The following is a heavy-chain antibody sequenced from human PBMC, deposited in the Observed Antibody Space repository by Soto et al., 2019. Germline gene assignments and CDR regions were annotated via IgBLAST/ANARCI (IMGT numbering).Heavy chain of an antibody. J-gene: IGHJ4*02. CDR1: GFTFSTYA. V-gene: IGHV3-30*04. CDR2: ISYDGSNK. D-gene: IGHD2-15*01. Sequence: PGGSRRRSCAAAGFTFSTYAMHWVRQAPGKGLEWVAVISYDGSNKHYADSVKGRFTISRDNSKNTLYLQMNSLRAEATAVYYCARPPVIDIVVPPDNWGQGTLVTVSS. CDR3: ARPPVIDIVVPPDN.